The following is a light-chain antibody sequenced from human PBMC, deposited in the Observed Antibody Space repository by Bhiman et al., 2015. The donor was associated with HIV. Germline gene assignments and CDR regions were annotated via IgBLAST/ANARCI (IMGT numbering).Light chain of an antibody. Sequence: QSVLTQPPSVSGAPGQRVTISCTGDSSNIGAGYDVHWYQQVPGTAPKVLIYGSTHRPPGVPDRFSGSKSGNTASLTISGLQAEDEAGYYCCSYAGLYWVFGGGTKLTVL. CDR3: CSYAGLYWV. V-gene: IGLV1-40*01. CDR2: GST. CDR1: SSNIGAGYD. J-gene: IGLJ3*02.